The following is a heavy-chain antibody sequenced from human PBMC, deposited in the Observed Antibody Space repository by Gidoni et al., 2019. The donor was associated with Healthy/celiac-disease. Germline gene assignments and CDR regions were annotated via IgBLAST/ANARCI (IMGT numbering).Heavy chain of an antibody. V-gene: IGHV1-18*01. J-gene: IGHJ4*02. Sequence: QVQLVQSGAEVKKPGASVKVSCKASGYTFTSHGISWVRQAPGQGLEWMGWISAYNGNTNYAQKLQGRVTMTTDTSTSIAYMELRSLRSDDTAVYYCARDDRIAAAGTGYYFDYWGQGTLVTVSS. CDR1: GYTFTSHG. D-gene: IGHD6-13*01. CDR2: ISAYNGNT. CDR3: ARDDRIAAAGTGYYFDY.